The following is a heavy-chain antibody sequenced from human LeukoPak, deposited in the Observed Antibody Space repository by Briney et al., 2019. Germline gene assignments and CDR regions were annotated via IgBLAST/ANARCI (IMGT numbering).Heavy chain of an antibody. CDR2: MSGSGCST. J-gene: IGHJ4*02. D-gene: IGHD5-18*01. Sequence: GGSLRLSCAASGFTFSRYGMSWVRQSTGKGLEWLSAMSGSGCSTYYGDSVKGRFTISRDNRKNSLYPQMNSLRPEDTAVYYCEKDRPLPDMVSGGLDDWGQGTPVTVSS. CDR3: EKDRPLPDMVSGGLDD. V-gene: IGHV3-23*01. CDR1: GFTFSRYG.